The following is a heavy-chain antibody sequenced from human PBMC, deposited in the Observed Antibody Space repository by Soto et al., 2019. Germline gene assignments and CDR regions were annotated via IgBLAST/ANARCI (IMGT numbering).Heavy chain of an antibody. J-gene: IGHJ6*02. Sequence: GGSLRLSCAASGFTFNSYGMHWVRQGPGNGLEWVAFISYDSTKTYYADSVKGRFTISRDNSNSALYVQMHSLTGEDTAVYYCARTRSAWSDFHYYSLDVWGQGTTVTVSS. CDR3: ARTRSAWSDFHYYSLDV. V-gene: IGHV3-30*03. CDR1: GFTFNSYG. D-gene: IGHD1-26*01. CDR2: ISYDSTKT.